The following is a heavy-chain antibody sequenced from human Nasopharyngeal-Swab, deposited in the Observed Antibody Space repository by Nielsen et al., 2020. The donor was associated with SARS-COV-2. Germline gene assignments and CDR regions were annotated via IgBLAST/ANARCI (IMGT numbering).Heavy chain of an antibody. D-gene: IGHD2-15*01. CDR3: AGGYCSGGSCYPTPPYYYYGMDV. CDR2: ISSSSSTI. Sequence: GESLKISCAASGFTFSSYSMNWVRQAPGKGLEWVSYISSSSSTIYYADSVKGRFTISRDNAKNSLYLQMNSLRAEDTAVYYCAGGYCSGGSCYPTPPYYYYGMDVWGQRTTVTVSS. V-gene: IGHV3-48*04. J-gene: IGHJ6*02. CDR1: GFTFSSYS.